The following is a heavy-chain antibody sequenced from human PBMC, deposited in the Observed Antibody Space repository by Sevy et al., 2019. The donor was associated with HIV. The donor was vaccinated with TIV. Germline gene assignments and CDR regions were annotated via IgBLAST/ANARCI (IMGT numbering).Heavy chain of an antibody. CDR3: AREAAEGPYSSSWYSNWFDP. CDR2: ISYDGSNK. J-gene: IGHJ5*02. CDR1: GFTFSNYA. Sequence: GGSLRLSCAASGFTFSNYAMHWVRQAPGKGLEWVAVISYDGSNKYYADSVKGRSTISRDNSKNTLFLQMKSLRAEDTAICYCAREAAEGPYSSSWYSNWFDPWGQGTLVTVSS. D-gene: IGHD6-13*01. V-gene: IGHV3-30*04.